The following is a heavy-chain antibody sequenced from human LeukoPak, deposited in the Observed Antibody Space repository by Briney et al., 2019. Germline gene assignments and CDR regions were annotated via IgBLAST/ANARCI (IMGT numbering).Heavy chain of an antibody. D-gene: IGHD6-6*01. V-gene: IGHV1-2*07. CDR2: INPNSGGT. CDR1: AYTFTGYY. CDR3: ARDLTGSSSGD. Sequence: ASVKVSCKASAYTFTGYYMHWVRQAPGQGLEWMGWINPNSGGTNYARKCQGRVTMTMDTSISTTYMELSRLRSADTAVYYCARDLTGSSSGDWGQGTLVTVSS. J-gene: IGHJ4*02.